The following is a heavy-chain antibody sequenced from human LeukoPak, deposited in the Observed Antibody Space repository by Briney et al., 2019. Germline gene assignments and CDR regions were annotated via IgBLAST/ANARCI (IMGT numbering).Heavy chain of an antibody. CDR1: GGSLSGYY. CDR3: ARTGSTVTMLYPFDH. V-gene: IGHV4-34*01. CDR2: INHSGST. D-gene: IGHD4-17*01. J-gene: IGHJ4*02. Sequence: SETLSLTCAVYGGSLSGYYWSWIRQPPGKGLEWIGEINHSGSTKYNPSLKSRVTISVDTSKNQSSLKLSSVTAADAAVYYCARTGSTVTMLYPFDHWGQGTLVTVSS.